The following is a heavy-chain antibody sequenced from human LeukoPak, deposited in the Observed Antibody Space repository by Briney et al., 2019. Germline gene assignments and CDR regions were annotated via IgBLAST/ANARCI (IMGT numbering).Heavy chain of an antibody. CDR1: GYTFTGYY. CDR3: ELRVADGYNHWSY. J-gene: IGHJ4*02. CDR2: INPNSGGT. V-gene: IGHV1-2*06. Sequence: ASVKVSCKASGYTFTGYYMHWVRQAPGQGLEWMGRINPNSGGTNYAQKFQGRVTMTRDTSISTAYMELSRLRSDDTAVYYCELRVADGYNHWSYWGQGTLVTVSS. D-gene: IGHD5-24*01.